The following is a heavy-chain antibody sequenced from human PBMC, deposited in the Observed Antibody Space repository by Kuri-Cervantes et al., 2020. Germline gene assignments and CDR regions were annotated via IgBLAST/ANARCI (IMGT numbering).Heavy chain of an antibody. D-gene: IGHD2-21*02. CDR3: ARADDCGGDCYDWYFDL. Sequence: GTLKISCAASGFPFSSYGMNWVRQAPGKGLEWVSSISSRGSYIYYADSVKGRFTISRDNAKNTLYLQMNSLRAEDTAVYYCARADDCGGDCYDWYFDLRGRGTLVTVSS. CDR2: ISSRGSYI. CDR1: GFPFSSYG. J-gene: IGHJ2*01. V-gene: IGHV3-21*01.